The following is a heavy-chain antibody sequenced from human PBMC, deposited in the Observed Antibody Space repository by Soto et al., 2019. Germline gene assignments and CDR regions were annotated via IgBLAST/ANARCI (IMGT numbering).Heavy chain of an antibody. CDR1: GGSISSSNW. CDR2: IYHSGST. V-gene: IGHV4-4*02. D-gene: IGHD1-26*01. Sequence: SETLSLTCAVSGGSISSSNWWSWVRQPPGKGLEWIGEIYHSGSTNYNPSLKSRVTISVDKSKNQFSLKLSSVTAADTAVYYCSRVSGSYYYGMAVWGQGTTVTVSS. J-gene: IGHJ6*02. CDR3: SRVSGSYYYGMAV.